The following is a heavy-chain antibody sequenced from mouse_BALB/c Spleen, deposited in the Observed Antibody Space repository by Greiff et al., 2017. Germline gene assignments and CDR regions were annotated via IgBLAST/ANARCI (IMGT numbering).Heavy chain of an antibody. D-gene: IGHD2-2*01. CDR2: IRNKANGYTT. J-gene: IGHJ3*01. CDR1: GFTFTDYY. CDR3: ARGYYVYFAF. V-gene: IGHV7-3*02. Sequence: EVKLVESGGGLVQPGGSLRLSCATSGFTFTDYYMSWVRQPPGKALEWLGFIRNKANGYTTEYSASVKGRFTISRDNSQSILYLQMNTLRAEDSATYYCARGYYVYFAFWGEGTLVTVSA.